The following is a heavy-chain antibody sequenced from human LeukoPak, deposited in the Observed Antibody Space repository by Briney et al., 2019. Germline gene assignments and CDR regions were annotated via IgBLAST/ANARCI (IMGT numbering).Heavy chain of an antibody. CDR1: GYTFTSYG. CDR3: ARDGSGSYYGDYYYMDV. CDR2: IIPIFGTA. Sequence: ASVKVSCKASGYTFTSYGISWVRQAPGQGLEWMGGIIPIFGTANYAQKFQGRVTITTDESTSTAYMELSSLRSEDTAVYYCARDGSGSYYGDYYYMDVWGKGTTVTVSS. J-gene: IGHJ6*03. D-gene: IGHD1-26*01. V-gene: IGHV1-69*05.